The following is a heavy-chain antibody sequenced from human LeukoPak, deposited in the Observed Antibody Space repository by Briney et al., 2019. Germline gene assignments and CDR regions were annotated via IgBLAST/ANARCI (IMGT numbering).Heavy chain of an antibody. V-gene: IGHV3-72*01. CDR3: ARGGIFGVVIKAFDI. J-gene: IGHJ3*02. D-gene: IGHD3-3*01. CDR1: GFTFSDHY. CDR2: TRNKANSYTT. Sequence: AGGSLRLSCAASGFTFSDHYMDWVRQAPGKGLEWVGRTRNKANSYTTEYAASVKGRFTISRDDSKNSLYLQMNSLKTEDTAVYYCARGGIFGVVIKAFDIWGQGTMVTVSS.